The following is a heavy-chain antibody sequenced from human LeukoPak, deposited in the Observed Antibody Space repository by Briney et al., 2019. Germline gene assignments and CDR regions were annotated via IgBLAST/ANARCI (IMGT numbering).Heavy chain of an antibody. J-gene: IGHJ6*02. V-gene: IGHV4-34*01. Sequence: SETLTLTCAVYGGSFSGYYWSWIRQPPGKGLEWIGEINHSGSTNYNPSLKSRVTISVDTFKNQFSLKLSSVTAADTAVYYCARVPFDWLTHAYYYYGMDVWGQGTTVTVSS. CDR3: ARVPFDWLTHAYYYYGMDV. D-gene: IGHD3-9*01. CDR1: GGSFSGYY. CDR2: INHSGST.